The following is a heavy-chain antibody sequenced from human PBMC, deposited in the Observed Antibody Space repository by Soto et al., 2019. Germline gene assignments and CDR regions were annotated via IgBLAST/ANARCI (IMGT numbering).Heavy chain of an antibody. CDR3: AKGERSDHLLASYYYYGMDV. CDR2: ISAYNGIT. J-gene: IGHJ6*02. Sequence: SVKVSCKASGGTFSIYTISWVRQAPGQGLEWMGWISAYNGITNYAQKLQGRVTMTTDTSTSTAYMELRSLRSDDTAVYYCAKGERSDHLLASYYYYGMDVWGQGTTVTVSS. V-gene: IGHV1-18*01. D-gene: IGHD1-26*01. CDR1: GGTFSIYT.